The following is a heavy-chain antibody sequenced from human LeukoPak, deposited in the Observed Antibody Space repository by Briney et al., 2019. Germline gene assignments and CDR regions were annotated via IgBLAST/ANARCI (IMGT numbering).Heavy chain of an antibody. D-gene: IGHD2-8*02. CDR2: IYYSGST. V-gene: IGHV4-34*01. J-gene: IGHJ3*02. CDR1: GGSFSGYY. CDR3: ARHGYWRGAFDI. Sequence: SETLSLTCAVYGGSFSGYYWSWIRQPPGKGLEWIGSIYYSGSTYYNPSLKSRVTISVDTSKNQFSLKLSSVTAADTAVYYCARHGYWRGAFDIWGQGTMVTVSS.